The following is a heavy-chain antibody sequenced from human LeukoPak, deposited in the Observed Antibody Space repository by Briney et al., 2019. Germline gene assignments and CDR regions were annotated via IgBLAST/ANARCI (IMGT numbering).Heavy chain of an antibody. V-gene: IGHV4-38-2*01. CDR2: IYRSGIT. CDR3: VDQVMLSGHVCYLDL. D-gene: IGHD3-10*01. J-gene: IGHJ2*01. Sequence: GSLRLSCAASGFTFSGSTMSWVRQAPGKGREGIGSIYRSGITYDNPSLKSRGTISLDTSKNQFSLKPSSVTAPCTAAFIRVDQVMLSGHVCYLDLWGHGTLGTVSS. CDR1: GFTFSGST.